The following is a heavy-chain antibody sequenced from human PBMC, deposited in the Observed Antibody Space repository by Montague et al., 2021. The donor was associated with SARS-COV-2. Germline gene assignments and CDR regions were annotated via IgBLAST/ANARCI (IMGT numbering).Heavy chain of an antibody. J-gene: IGHJ2*01. CDR2: IFGSAAGT. D-gene: IGHD6-19*01. CDR1: GFAFNNFA. Sequence: SLRLSCAASGFAFNNFAMTWVRQAPGKGLEWVSSIFGSAAGTYYADSVKGRFTISRDNSKNTLYLQMNRLRAEDTAKYYCAKQPGAGAVVYWYFDLWGRGTVVSVSS. CDR3: AKQPGAGAVVYWYFDL. V-gene: IGHV3-23*01.